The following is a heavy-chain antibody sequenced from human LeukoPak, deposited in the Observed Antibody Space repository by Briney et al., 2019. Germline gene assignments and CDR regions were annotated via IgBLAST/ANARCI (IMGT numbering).Heavy chain of an antibody. J-gene: IGHJ4*02. CDR1: GFTFDDYA. D-gene: IGHD3-16*01. CDR2: LSWNSGSI. Sequence: TGRSLRLSCAASGFTFDDYAMHWVRQAPGKGLEWVSGLSWNSGSIGYADSVKGRFTISRDNAKNSLYLQMNSLRTEDTALYYCAKCMGAMITFGGGLDYWGQGTLVTVSS. CDR3: AKCMGAMITFGGGLDY. V-gene: IGHV3-9*01.